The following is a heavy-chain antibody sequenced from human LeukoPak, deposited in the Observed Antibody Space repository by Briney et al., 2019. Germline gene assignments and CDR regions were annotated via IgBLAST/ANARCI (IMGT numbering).Heavy chain of an antibody. CDR3: ARGLRYSSGWSASGMDV. V-gene: IGHV1-18*01. CDR1: GYTFTSYG. J-gene: IGHJ6*03. D-gene: IGHD6-19*01. Sequence: ASVKVSCKASGYTFTSYGISWVRQAPGQGLEWMGWISAYNGNTNHAQMLQGRVTMTTDTSTSTAYMELRSLRSDDTAVYYCARGLRYSSGWSASGMDVWGKGTTVTISS. CDR2: ISAYNGNT.